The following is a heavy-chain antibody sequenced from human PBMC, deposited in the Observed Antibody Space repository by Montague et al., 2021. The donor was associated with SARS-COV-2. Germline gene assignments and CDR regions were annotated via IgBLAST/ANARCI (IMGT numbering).Heavy chain of an antibody. J-gene: IGHJ5*02. CDR1: GGSISSSSYY. Sequence: SETLSLTFTVSGGSISSSSYYWGWIRQPPGKGLEWIGSIYYSGSTYYNPSLKSRVTISVDTSKNQFSLKLSSVTAADTAVYYCAAKRGGWLRLSSWFDPWGQGTLVTVSS. CDR2: IYYSGST. D-gene: IGHD5-12*01. CDR3: AAKRGGWLRLSSWFDP. V-gene: IGHV4-39*01.